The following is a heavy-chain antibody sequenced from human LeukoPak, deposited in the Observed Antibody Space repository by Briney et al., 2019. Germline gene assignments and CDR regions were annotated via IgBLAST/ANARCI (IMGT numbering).Heavy chain of an antibody. CDR2: ISSSSSYI. Sequence: GGSLRLSCVASGFTFSSYSMNWVRQAPGKGLEWVSSISSSSSYIYYADSVKGRFTISGDNAKNSLYLQMNSLRAEDTAVYYCARDHSSSGMDVWGQGTTVTVSS. J-gene: IGHJ6*02. CDR1: GFTFSSYS. V-gene: IGHV3-21*01. CDR3: ARDHSSSGMDV.